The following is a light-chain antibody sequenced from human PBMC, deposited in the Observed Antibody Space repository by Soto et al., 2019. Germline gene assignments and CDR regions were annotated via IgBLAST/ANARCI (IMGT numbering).Light chain of an antibody. V-gene: IGLV2-14*03. CDR1: SSVVGGYKY. CDR3: SSYTSSNSYV. Sequence: QSLLTQPASPSGSPGQSIPISCTGSSSVVGGYKYVSWYQQHPGKAPKLMIYDVSNRPSGVSDRFSGSKSGNTASLTISGLQSEDEADYYCSSYTSSNSYVFGNGTKVTVL. CDR2: DVS. J-gene: IGLJ1*01.